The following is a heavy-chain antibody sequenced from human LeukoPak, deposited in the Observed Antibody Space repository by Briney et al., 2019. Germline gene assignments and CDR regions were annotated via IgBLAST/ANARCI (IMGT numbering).Heavy chain of an antibody. D-gene: IGHD3-10*01. CDR3: AKAFHRGSPPMVRGVITYYYYYMDV. J-gene: IGHJ6*03. V-gene: IGHV3-7*03. CDR1: GFTFRSYW. CDR2: IKQDGSEK. Sequence: GGSLRLSCVASGFTFRSYWMHWVRQVPGKGLEWVANIKQDGSEKYYVDSVKGRFTISRDNAKNSLYLQMNSLRAEDTAVYYCAKAFHRGSPPMVRGVITYYYYYMDVWGKGTTVTVSS.